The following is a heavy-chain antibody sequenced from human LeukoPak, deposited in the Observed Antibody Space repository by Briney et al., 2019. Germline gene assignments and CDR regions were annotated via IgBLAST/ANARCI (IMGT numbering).Heavy chain of an antibody. Sequence: PSETLSLTCTVSGGSISTYYWSWIRQPPGKGLEWIAYIYYTGTTTYNPSLKSRVTISMDTSRNQFSLNLNSVTAADTAVYYCARGRGDSRGTSFDYWGQGTLVTVSS. V-gene: IGHV4-59*01. CDR2: IYYTGTT. CDR3: ARGRGDSRGTSFDY. CDR1: GGSISTYY. D-gene: IGHD3-22*01. J-gene: IGHJ4*02.